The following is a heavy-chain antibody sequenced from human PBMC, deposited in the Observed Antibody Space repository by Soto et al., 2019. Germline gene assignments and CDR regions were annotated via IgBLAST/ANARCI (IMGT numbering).Heavy chain of an antibody. CDR1: GGSISSGDYY. V-gene: IGHV4-30-4*01. J-gene: IGHJ4*02. Sequence: QVQLQESGPGLVKPSQTLSLTCTVSGGSISSGDYYWTWIRQPPGKGLEWIGYIYYSGGTYYNPSLKSRITISVDMSKNQFSLKLSSVTAADTAVYYCARGGNGYHILTGFSSHYWGQGTLVTVSS. CDR2: IYYSGGT. CDR3: ARGGNGYHILTGFSSHY. D-gene: IGHD3-9*01.